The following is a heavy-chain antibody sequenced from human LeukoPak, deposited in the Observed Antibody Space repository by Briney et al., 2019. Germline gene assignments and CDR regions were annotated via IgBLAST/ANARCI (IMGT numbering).Heavy chain of an antibody. D-gene: IGHD3-22*01. CDR1: GGSFSGYY. Sequence: SETPSLTCAVYGGSFSGYYWSWIRQPPGKGLEWIGEINHSGSTNYNPSLKSRVTISVDTSKNQFSLKLSSVTAADTAVYYCAGGGYYYYFDYWGQGTLVTVSS. CDR2: INHSGST. CDR3: AGGGYYYYFDY. V-gene: IGHV4-34*01. J-gene: IGHJ4*02.